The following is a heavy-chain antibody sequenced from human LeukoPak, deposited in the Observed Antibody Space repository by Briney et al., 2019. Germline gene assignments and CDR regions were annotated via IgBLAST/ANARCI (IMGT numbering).Heavy chain of an antibody. J-gene: IGHJ6*02. CDR1: GGTFSSYA. CDR2: IIPIFGTA. CDR3: ARDREVYDDYYYYGMDV. Sequence: SVKVSCKASGGTFSSYAISWVRQAPGQGLEWMGGIIPIFGTANYAQKFQGRVTITADESTSTAYMELSSLRSEDTAVYYCARDREVYDDYYYYGMDVWGQGTTVTVSS. V-gene: IGHV1-69*13. D-gene: IGHD2-8*01.